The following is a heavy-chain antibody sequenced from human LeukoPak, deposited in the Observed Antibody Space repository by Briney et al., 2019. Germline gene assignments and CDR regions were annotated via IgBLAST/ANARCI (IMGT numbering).Heavy chain of an antibody. CDR2: ISGSGVYT. J-gene: IGHJ6*03. V-gene: IGHV3-23*01. Sequence: GGALRLSCAASGFSFSAYGMIWVRQAPGRGLEWVSAISGSGVYTFYSDSTEGRFTISRDNSMNTLYLHMNSLRVEDTAVYYCAXAAXDNYYYHMVVWGKGTTVTVSS. D-gene: IGHD3-9*01. CDR1: GFSFSAYG. CDR3: AXAAXDNYYYHMVV.